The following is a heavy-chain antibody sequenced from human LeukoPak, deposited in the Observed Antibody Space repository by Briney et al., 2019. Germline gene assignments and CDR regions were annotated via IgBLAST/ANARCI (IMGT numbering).Heavy chain of an antibody. CDR3: ARVLSSYSSSWYRLNYYGMDV. Sequence: ASVKVSCKASGYTLTSYDINWVRQATGQGLEWMGWMNPNSGNTGYAQKFQGRVTMTRNTSISTAYMELSSLRSEDTAVYYCARVLSSYSSSWYRLNYYGMDVWGQGTTVTVSS. V-gene: IGHV1-8*01. CDR1: GYTLTSYD. D-gene: IGHD6-13*01. J-gene: IGHJ6*02. CDR2: MNPNSGNT.